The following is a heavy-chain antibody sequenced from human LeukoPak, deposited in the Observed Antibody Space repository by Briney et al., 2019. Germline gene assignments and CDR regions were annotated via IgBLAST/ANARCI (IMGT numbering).Heavy chain of an antibody. D-gene: IGHD7-27*01. J-gene: IGHJ4*02. CDR3: ARDRWPGDLDY. V-gene: IGHV1-18*04. CDR2: ISAYNGNT. CDR1: GYTFTGYY. Sequence: ASVKVSCKASGYTFTGYYMHWVRQAPGQGLEWMGWISAYNGNTNYAQKLQGRVTMTTDTSTSTAYMELRSLRSDDTAVYYCARDRWPGDLDYWGQGTLVTVSS.